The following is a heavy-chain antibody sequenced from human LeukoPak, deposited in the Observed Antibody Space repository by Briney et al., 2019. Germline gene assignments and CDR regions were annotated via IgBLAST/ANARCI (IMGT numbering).Heavy chain of an antibody. Sequence: GGSLRLSCAASGFTFSSYGMHWVRPAPGKGLEWVAVIWYDGSNKYHAESVKGRFIISRDNSKNTLYLQMNSLRAEDTAVYYCASRITMKVVHAFDIWGQGTMVTVSS. V-gene: IGHV3-33*01. CDR1: GFTFSSYG. D-gene: IGHD3-22*01. CDR3: ASRITMKVVHAFDI. CDR2: IWYDGSNK. J-gene: IGHJ3*02.